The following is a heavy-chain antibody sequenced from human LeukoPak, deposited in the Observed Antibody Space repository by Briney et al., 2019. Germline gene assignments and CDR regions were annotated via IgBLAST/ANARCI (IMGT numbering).Heavy chain of an antibody. J-gene: IGHJ6*03. V-gene: IGHV1-46*01. Sequence: ASVKVSCKASGYTFTSYYMHWVRQAPGQGLELMGIINPSGGSTSYAQKFQGRVTMTRDTSTSTVYMELSSLRSEDTAVYYCARGYCSGGSCYYYYYYYYMDVWGKGTTVTVSS. CDR1: GYTFTSYY. CDR2: INPSGGST. CDR3: ARGYCSGGSCYYYYYYYYMDV. D-gene: IGHD2-15*01.